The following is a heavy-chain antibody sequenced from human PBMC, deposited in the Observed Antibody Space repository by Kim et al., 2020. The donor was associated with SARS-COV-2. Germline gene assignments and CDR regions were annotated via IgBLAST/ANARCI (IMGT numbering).Heavy chain of an antibody. CDR3: ARVLPRGYGSAGDY. V-gene: IGHV1-2*02. D-gene: IGHD5-18*01. Sequence: QKFQGRVTMTRDTSISTAYMELSRLRSDDTAVYYCARVLPRGYGSAGDYWGQGTLVTVSS. J-gene: IGHJ4*02.